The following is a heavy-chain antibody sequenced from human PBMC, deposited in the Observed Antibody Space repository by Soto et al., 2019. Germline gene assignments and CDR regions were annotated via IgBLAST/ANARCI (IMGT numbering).Heavy chain of an antibody. D-gene: IGHD3-9*01. Sequence: QVQLVQSGAEVKKPGSSVKVSCKASGGTFSSYAISWVRQAPGQGLEWMGGIIPIFGTANYAQKFQGRVTITADESTSTAYMELSSLRSEDTAVYYCSRADRLRYFDWLFDLDYWGQGTLVTVSS. V-gene: IGHV1-69*01. J-gene: IGHJ4*02. CDR3: SRADRLRYFDWLFDLDY. CDR2: IIPIFGTA. CDR1: GGTFSSYA.